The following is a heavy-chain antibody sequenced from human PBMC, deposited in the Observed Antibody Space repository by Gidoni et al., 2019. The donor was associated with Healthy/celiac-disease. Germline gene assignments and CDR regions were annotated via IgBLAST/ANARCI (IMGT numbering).Heavy chain of an antibody. J-gene: IGHJ6*02. V-gene: IGHV3-30-3*01. CDR1: GFTFSSYA. CDR2: ISYDGSNK. CDR3: ARTMVRGVILGYYYYYGMDV. Sequence: QVQLVESGGGVVQPGRSLRLSCAAPGFTFSSYAMPWVRQAPGKGLEWVAVISYDGSNKYYADSVKGRFTLSRDNSKNTLYLQMNSLRAEDTAVYYCARTMVRGVILGYYYYYGMDVWGQGTTVTVSS. D-gene: IGHD3-10*01.